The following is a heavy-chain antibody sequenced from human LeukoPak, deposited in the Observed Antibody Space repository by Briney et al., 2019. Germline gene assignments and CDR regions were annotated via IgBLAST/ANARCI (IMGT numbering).Heavy chain of an antibody. Sequence: SSEALSLTCTVSGGSISSYYWSWIRQPAGKGLEWIGRIYTSGSTNYNPSLKSRVTMSVDTSKNQFSLKLSSVTAADTAVYYCAREGIAAAGTSVWFDPWGQGTLVTVSS. V-gene: IGHV4-4*07. CDR1: GGSISSYY. CDR3: AREGIAAAGTSVWFDP. CDR2: IYTSGST. J-gene: IGHJ5*02. D-gene: IGHD6-13*01.